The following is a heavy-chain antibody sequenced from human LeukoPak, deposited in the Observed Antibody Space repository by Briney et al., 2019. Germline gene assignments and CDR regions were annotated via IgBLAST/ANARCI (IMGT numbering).Heavy chain of an antibody. D-gene: IGHD3-9*01. CDR3: ARVRPLVVLRYFDWLSPFDY. CDR1: GFTFSSYA. Sequence: PGGPLRLSCAASGFTFSSYAMHWVRQAPGKGLEWVAVISYDGSNKYYADSVKGRFTISRDNSKNTLYLQMNSLRAEDTAVYYCARVRPLVVLRYFDWLSPFDYWGQGTLVTVSS. J-gene: IGHJ4*02. V-gene: IGHV3-30-3*01. CDR2: ISYDGSNK.